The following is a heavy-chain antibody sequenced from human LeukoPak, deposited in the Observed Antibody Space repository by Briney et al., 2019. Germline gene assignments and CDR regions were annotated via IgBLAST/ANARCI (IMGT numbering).Heavy chain of an antibody. CDR3: ASPRITGTSRPFDY. CDR2: ISGSGGST. Sequence: GGSLRLSCAASGFSFSSYAMNWVRQASGKGLEWVSVISGSGGSTYYADSVKGRFTISRDNSKNTLDLQMNSLRAEDTAVYYCASPRITGTSRPFDYWGQGTLVTVSS. V-gene: IGHV3-23*01. J-gene: IGHJ4*02. D-gene: IGHD1-7*01. CDR1: GFSFSSYA.